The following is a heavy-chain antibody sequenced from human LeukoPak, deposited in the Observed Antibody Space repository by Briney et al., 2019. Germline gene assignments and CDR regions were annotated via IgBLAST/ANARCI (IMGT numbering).Heavy chain of an antibody. CDR1: GGSFSGYY. CDR3: ARGGRYYDSSGYLALVRPGPNFDY. CDR2: INHSGST. V-gene: IGHV4-34*01. D-gene: IGHD3-22*01. Sequence: SETLSLTCAVYGGSFSGYYWSWIRQPPGKGLEWIGEINHSGSTNYNPSLKSRVTISVDTSKSQFSLKLSSVTAADTAVYYCARGGRYYDSSGYLALVRPGPNFDYWGQGTLVTVSS. J-gene: IGHJ4*02.